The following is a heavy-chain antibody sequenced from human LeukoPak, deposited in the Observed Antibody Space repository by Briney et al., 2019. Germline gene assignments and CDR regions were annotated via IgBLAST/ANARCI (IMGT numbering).Heavy chain of an antibody. V-gene: IGHV3-21*01. CDR1: GFTFNTFN. Sequence: GSLRLSCAASGFTFNTFNMNWVRQAPGKGLEWVSSITSGGDYIYYADSVKGRFTTSRDNAKNSLSLQLNSLRVEDTAVYYCARGHYDVLAASYKWTPDYWGQGTLITVSS. CDR2: ITSGGDYI. J-gene: IGHJ4*02. CDR3: ARGHYDVLAASYKWTPDY. D-gene: IGHD3-9*01.